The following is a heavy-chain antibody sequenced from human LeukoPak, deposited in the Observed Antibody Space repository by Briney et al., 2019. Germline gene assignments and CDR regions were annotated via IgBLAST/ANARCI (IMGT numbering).Heavy chain of an antibody. J-gene: IGHJ4*02. V-gene: IGHV3-23*01. D-gene: IGHD3-10*01. Sequence: PGGSLRLSCAASGFTFSSYGMSWVRQAPGKGLEWVSAISGSGGSTYYADSVKGRFTISRDNSKNTLYLQMNSLRAEDTAEYYCAKAEILLWFGELSSWGQGTLVTVSS. CDR3: AKAEILLWFGELSS. CDR1: GFTFSSYG. CDR2: ISGSGGST.